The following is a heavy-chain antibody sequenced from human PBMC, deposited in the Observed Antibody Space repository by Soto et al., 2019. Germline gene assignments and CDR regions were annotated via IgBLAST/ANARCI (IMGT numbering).Heavy chain of an antibody. CDR1: GFSFDNYG. Sequence: GSLRLSCVASGFSFDNYGMSWVRQAPGEGLEWVSAIKSDGTSTYYAASVEDRFTISRDNSKDTLYLQLNSLRAEDTAVYYCAQLGLMTFSHKHYFNHWGRGTLVTV. D-gene: IGHD3-16*01. CDR3: AQLGLMTFSHKHYFNH. J-gene: IGHJ4*02. V-gene: IGHV3-23*01. CDR2: IKSDGTST.